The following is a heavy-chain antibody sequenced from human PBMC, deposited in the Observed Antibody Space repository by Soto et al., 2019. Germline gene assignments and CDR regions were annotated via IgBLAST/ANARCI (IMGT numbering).Heavy chain of an antibody. CDR3: ARERISMVRGAPFY. D-gene: IGHD3-10*01. Sequence: GASVKVSCKASGYTSNNYAMHWVRQDPGQGLEWMGCINAGNGNTKYSQKFQDRVTISRDTSASTAYMELSSLRYEDTAFYYCARERISMVRGAPFYWGRGALVTVSS. V-gene: IGHV1-3*01. CDR2: INAGNGNT. CDR1: GYTSNNYA. J-gene: IGHJ2*01.